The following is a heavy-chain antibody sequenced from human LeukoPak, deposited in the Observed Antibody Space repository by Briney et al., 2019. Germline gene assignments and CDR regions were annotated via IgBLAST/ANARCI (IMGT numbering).Heavy chain of an antibody. CDR1: AFTFSMYW. D-gene: IGHD6-25*01. CDR2: IKEDGSDK. Sequence: PGGSLRLSCSASAFTFSMYWMTWVRQAPGKGLEWVATIKEDGSDKYYVDSVRGRFTISRDNAENSLYLQMNSLTAEDTALYYCARVRGGSYFDYWGQGTLVTVSS. J-gene: IGHJ4*02. V-gene: IGHV3-7*05. CDR3: ARVRGGSYFDY.